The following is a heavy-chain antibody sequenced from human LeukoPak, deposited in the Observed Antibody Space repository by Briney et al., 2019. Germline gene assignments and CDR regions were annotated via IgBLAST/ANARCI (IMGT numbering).Heavy chain of an antibody. CDR3: AKGSDYPDN. Sequence: GGSLRLSCAASGFTFSSYGSHWVHQAPGKGRGWVAVISYEGSNKYYAASVKARLTISRDNSKNALYLQMNSLRAEETCVYYCAKGSDYPDNWGQGTLVTVSS. CDR1: GFTFSSYG. CDR2: ISYEGSNK. J-gene: IGHJ4*02. V-gene: IGHV3-30*18.